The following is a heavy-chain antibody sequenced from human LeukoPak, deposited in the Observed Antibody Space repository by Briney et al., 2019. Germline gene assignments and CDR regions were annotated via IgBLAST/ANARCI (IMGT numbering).Heavy chain of an antibody. CDR3: ARRAYDSSGPWWFDP. D-gene: IGHD3-22*01. CDR2: INHSGST. J-gene: IGHJ5*02. V-gene: IGHV4-34*01. Sequence: PSETLSLTCAVYGGSFSGYYWSWIRQPPGKGLEWIGEINHSGSTNYNPSLKSRVTISVDTSKNQFSLKLSSVTAADTAVYYCARRAYDSSGPWWFDPWGQGTLVTVSS. CDR1: GGSFSGYY.